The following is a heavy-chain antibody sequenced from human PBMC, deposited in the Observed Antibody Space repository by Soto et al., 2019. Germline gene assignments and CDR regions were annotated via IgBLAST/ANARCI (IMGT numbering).Heavy chain of an antibody. V-gene: IGHV4-31*03. Sequence: PSETLSLTCTVSGGSISSGGYYWSWIRQHPGKGLEWIGYIYYSGSTYYNPSLKSRVTISVDTSKNQFSLKLSSVTAADTAVYYCARGGYDFWSGYLPYYFDYWGQGTLVTVS. CDR3: ARGGYDFWSGYLPYYFDY. D-gene: IGHD3-3*01. CDR1: GGSISSGGYY. J-gene: IGHJ4*02. CDR2: IYYSGST.